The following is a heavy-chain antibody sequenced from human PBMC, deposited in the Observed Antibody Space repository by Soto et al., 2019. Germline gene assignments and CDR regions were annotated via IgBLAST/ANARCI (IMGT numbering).Heavy chain of an antibody. CDR2: INSDGSST. Sequence: EVQLVESGGGLVQPGGSLRLSCAASGFTFSSYWMHWVRQAPGKGLVWVSRINSDGSSTSYADSVKGRFTISRDNAKNTLYLQMNSLRAEDTAVYYCARGGGYSYVVYFDYWGQGTLVTVSS. J-gene: IGHJ4*02. CDR3: ARGGGYSYVVYFDY. CDR1: GFTFSSYW. V-gene: IGHV3-74*01. D-gene: IGHD5-18*01.